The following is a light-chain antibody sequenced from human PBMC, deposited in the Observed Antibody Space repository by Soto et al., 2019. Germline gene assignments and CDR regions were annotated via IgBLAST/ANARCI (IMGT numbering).Light chain of an antibody. J-gene: IGKJ4*01. V-gene: IGKV3-20*01. CDR2: GAS. CDR1: QSISSSF. CDR3: QQYGSSPPLT. Sequence: EFVLTQSPGKLSLSPGERATLSCRASQSISSSFLAWYQQKPGQDPRLLIYGASSRGTGIPDRFSGSGSGTDFTLTISRLAPEDFAVYYCQQYGSSPPLTVGGGTKVEIK.